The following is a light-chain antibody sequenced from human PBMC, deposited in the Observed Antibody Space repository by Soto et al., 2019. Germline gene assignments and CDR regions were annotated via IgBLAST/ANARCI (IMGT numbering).Light chain of an antibody. CDR1: SSDVGGYKY. CDR2: DVS. V-gene: IGLV2-11*01. Sequence: QSALTQPRSVSGSPGQSVTISCTGTSSDVGGYKYVSWYQQHPGKAPKLMIYDVSKRPSGVPDRFSGSKSGNTASLTISGLQAEDEADYYCCSYAGTYTWVFGGGTQLTVL. CDR3: CSYAGTYTWV. J-gene: IGLJ3*02.